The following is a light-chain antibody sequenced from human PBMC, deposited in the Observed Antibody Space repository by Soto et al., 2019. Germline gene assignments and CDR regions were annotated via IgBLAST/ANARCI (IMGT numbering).Light chain of an antibody. V-gene: IGKV2-28*01. CDR2: LGS. J-gene: IGKJ3*01. CDR3: MQALQTPIT. CDR1: QSLLHNNGYDY. Sequence: DIVMTQSPLSLPVTPGEPASISCRSSQSLLHNNGYDYLNWYLQKPGQSPQLLIYLGSSRASGVPDRFSGSGSGTDFTLKISRVEAEDVGIYYCMQALQTPITFGPGTKVDIK.